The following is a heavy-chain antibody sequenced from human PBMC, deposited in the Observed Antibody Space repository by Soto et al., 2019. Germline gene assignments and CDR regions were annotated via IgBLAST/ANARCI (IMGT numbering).Heavy chain of an antibody. CDR3: TTERPDTPMVFDY. CDR2: IKSKADGVTT. D-gene: IGHD5-18*01. J-gene: IGHJ4*02. CDR1: GFPCSNVW. V-gene: IGHV3-15*01. Sequence: GGSLRVSCVAPGFPCSNVWKKWVRQGPGNGLEWGGRIKSKADGVTTDYAAPVKGRFTISRDDSKNTLYLQMNNLKTEGTVIYYCTTERPDTPMVFDYWGQGTLVTVSS.